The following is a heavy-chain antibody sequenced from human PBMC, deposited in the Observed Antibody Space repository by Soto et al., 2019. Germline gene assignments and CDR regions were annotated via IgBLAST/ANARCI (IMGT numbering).Heavy chain of an antibody. CDR2: IYSGGGT. V-gene: IGHV3-53*01. D-gene: IGHD5-18*01. J-gene: IGHJ6*02. CDR3: VRDWADTAADEGDYYGMDV. CDR1: GFSVSSNF. Sequence: PVGSLRLSCAASGFSVSSNFISWVRQAPGKGLEWVSIIYSGGGTDYGDSVKGRFTVSRDTLKNTVSLQMNSLRAEDTAVYYCVRDWADTAADEGDYYGMDVWGQGTTVTVSS.